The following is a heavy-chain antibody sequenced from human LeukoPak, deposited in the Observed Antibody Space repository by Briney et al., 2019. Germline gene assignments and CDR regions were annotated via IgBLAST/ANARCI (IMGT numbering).Heavy chain of an antibody. V-gene: IGHV1-2*02. Sequence: SVTVSCKASGYTFTGYYMHWVRQAPGQGLEWMGWINPNSGGTNYAQKLQGRVTMTTDTSTSTAYMELRSLRSDDTAVYYCARSRWPGGMDVWGQGTTVTVSS. CDR2: INPNSGGT. J-gene: IGHJ6*02. D-gene: IGHD4-23*01. CDR3: ARSRWPGGMDV. CDR1: GYTFTGYY.